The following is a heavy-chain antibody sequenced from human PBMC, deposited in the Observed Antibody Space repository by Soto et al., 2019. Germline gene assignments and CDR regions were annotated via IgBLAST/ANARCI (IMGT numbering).Heavy chain of an antibody. D-gene: IGHD1-26*01. CDR2: IYWDDDK. CDR3: AHPRIVGTPRSAYYFDY. Sequence: SGPTLVNPTQTLTLTCTFSGFSLSTSAVGVGWIRQPPGKALEWLALIYWDDDKRYSPSLKSRLTITRGTSKNQVVLRMTKMDPVDTATYFCAHPRIVGTPRSAYYFDYWGQGTLVTVSS. CDR1: GFSLSTSAVG. J-gene: IGHJ4*02. V-gene: IGHV2-5*02.